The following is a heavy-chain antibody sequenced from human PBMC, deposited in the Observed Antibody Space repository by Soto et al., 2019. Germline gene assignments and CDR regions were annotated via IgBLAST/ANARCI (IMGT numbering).Heavy chain of an antibody. CDR2: INHSGST. J-gene: IGHJ6*02. CDR3: ARVCITMVRGPDYGMDV. D-gene: IGHD3-10*01. Sequence: SETLSLTCAVYGGSFSGYYWSWIRQPPGKGLEWIGEINHSGSTNYNPSLKSRVTISVDTSKNQFSLKLSSVTAADTAVYYCARVCITMVRGPDYGMDVWGQGTTVTVSS. CDR1: GGSFSGYY. V-gene: IGHV4-34*01.